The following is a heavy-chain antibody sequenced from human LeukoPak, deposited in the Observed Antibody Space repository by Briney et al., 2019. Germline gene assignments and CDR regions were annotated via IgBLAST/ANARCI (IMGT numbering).Heavy chain of an antibody. CDR3: AKDFLPDFWSGYPPGY. CDR2: ISGSGGST. CDR1: GYSISSGYY. J-gene: IGHJ4*02. Sequence: ETLSLTCAVSGYSISSGYYWGWIRQPPGKGLEWVSAISGSGGSTYYADSVKGRFTIPRDNSKNTLYLQMNSLRAEDTAVYYCAKDFLPDFWSGYPPGYWGQGTLVTVSS. V-gene: IGHV3-23*01. D-gene: IGHD3-3*01.